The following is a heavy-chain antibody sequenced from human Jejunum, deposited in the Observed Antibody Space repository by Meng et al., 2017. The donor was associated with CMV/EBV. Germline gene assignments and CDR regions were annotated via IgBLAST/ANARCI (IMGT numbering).Heavy chain of an antibody. CDR1: GYTFTNYG. D-gene: IGHD1-26*01. CDR2: ISAYNGNT. V-gene: IGHV1-18*01. J-gene: IGHJ4*02. Sequence: QGQLLQSGGGVKKPGGSVKVSCKASGYTFTNYGITWVRQAPGQGLEWMGWISAYNGNTNYAQTLQGRLTMTTDTSTSTAYMELRSLRSDDTAVYYCARVEVGITSGDYWGQGTLVTVSS. CDR3: ARVEVGITSGDY.